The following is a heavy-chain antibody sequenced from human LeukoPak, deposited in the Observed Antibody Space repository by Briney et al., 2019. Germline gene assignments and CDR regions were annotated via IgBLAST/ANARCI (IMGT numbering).Heavy chain of an antibody. CDR3: AKGVDIWFGEYNWFDP. CDR2: ISAYNGNT. D-gene: IGHD3-10*01. V-gene: IGHV1-18*01. J-gene: IGHJ5*02. Sequence: ASVKVSCKASGYSFSTYGITWVRQAPGQGLEWVGWISAYNGNTNYAQKLQGRVTMTTDTSTNTAYMELRSLRSDDTAVYYCAKGVDIWFGEYNWFDPWGQGTLVTVSS. CDR1: GYSFSTYG.